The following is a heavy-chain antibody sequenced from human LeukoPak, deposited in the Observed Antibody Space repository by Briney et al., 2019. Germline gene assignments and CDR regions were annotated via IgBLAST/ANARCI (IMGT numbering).Heavy chain of an antibody. CDR3: ARDWGWAFDP. CDR2: ISEDGRRR. Sequence: GGSLTLSCVACGLSFSSLWMSWVRQAPGRAREWVAHISEDGRRRDYVDSLRGRFTISRDNAKDSLFLELNSLRDEDTAVYYCARDWGWAFDPWGQGTLVTVFS. J-gene: IGHJ5*02. D-gene: IGHD3-16*01. V-gene: IGHV3-7*01. CDR1: GLSFSSLW.